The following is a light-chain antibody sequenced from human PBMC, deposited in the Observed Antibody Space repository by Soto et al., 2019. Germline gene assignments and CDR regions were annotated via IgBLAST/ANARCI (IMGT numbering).Light chain of an antibody. Sequence: QSVLTQSPSASGSPGQSVTISCTGTSSDVGNYKYVSWYQQHPGKAPKLMIYEVSKRPSGVPDRFSGSKSGNTASLTVSGLQAEDEADYYCSSYASSNNWVFGGGTQLTVL. CDR1: SSDVGNYKY. V-gene: IGLV2-8*01. CDR3: SSYASSNNWV. CDR2: EVS. J-gene: IGLJ3*02.